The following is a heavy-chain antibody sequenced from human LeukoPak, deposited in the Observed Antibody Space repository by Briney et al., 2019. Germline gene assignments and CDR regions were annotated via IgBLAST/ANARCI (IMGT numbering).Heavy chain of an antibody. CDR1: GYSFTSYW. D-gene: IGHD3-10*01. CDR2: IYPGDSDT. V-gene: IGHV5-51*01. J-gene: IGHJ6*03. CDR3: ARSPWFGESTYYYYYMDV. Sequence: GESLKISCKGSGYSFTSYWIGWVRQMPGKGLEWMGIIYPGDSDTRYSPSFQGQVTISADKSISTAYLQWSSLKASDTAMYYCARSPWFGESTYYYYYMDVWGKGTTVTVSS.